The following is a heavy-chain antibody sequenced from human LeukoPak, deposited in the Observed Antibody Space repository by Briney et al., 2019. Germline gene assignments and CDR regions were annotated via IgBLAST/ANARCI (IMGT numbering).Heavy chain of an antibody. CDR1: GGSFSGYY. Sequence: PSETLSLTCAVYGGSFSGYYWSWIRQPPGKGLERIGEINHSGSTNYNPSLKSRVTISVDTSKNQFSLKLSSVTAADMAVYYCARVSFFRWAATRPSYYYYYMDVWGKGTTVTISS. V-gene: IGHV4-34*01. CDR3: ARVSFFRWAATRPSYYYYYMDV. J-gene: IGHJ6*03. CDR2: INHSGST. D-gene: IGHD2-15*01.